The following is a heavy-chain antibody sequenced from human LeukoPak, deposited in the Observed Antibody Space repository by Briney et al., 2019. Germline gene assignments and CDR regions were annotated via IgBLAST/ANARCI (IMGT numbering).Heavy chain of an antibody. V-gene: IGHV3-33*01. J-gene: IGHJ3*02. D-gene: IGHD2-2*01. CDR2: IWYDGSNK. CDR1: GFTFSSYG. Sequence: GGSLRLSCAASGFTFSSYGMHWVRQAPGKGLEWVAVIWYDGSNKYYADSVKGRFTISRDNSKNTLYLQMNGLRAEDTAVYYCARAGTRGGYCSSTSCLNAFDIWGQGTMVTVSS. CDR3: ARAGTRGGYCSSTSCLNAFDI.